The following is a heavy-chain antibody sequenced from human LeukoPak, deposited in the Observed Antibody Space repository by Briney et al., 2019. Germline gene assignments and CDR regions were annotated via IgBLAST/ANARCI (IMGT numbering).Heavy chain of an antibody. CDR3: AREGYSSSWYDI. D-gene: IGHD6-13*01. V-gene: IGHV3-30-3*01. Sequence: PGGSLRLSCAASGFTFSSYAMHWVRQAPGKGLEWVAVISYDGSNKYYADSVKGRFTISRDNAKNSLYLQMNSLRAEDTAVYYCAREGYSSSWYDIWGQGTMVTVSS. CDR2: ISYDGSNK. CDR1: GFTFSSYA. J-gene: IGHJ3*02.